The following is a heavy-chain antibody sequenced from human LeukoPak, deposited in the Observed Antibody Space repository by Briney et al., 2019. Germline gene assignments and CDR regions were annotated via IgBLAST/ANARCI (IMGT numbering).Heavy chain of an antibody. J-gene: IGHJ4*02. CDR1: GYTFTSYG. D-gene: IGHD6-13*01. CDR3: ARPNTDAAGYFFDY. V-gene: IGHV1-18*01. Sequence: GASVKVSCKASGYTFTSYGVSWVRQAPGQGLEWMGWIDTYRGSTNYAQNLQGRVTVTTDTSTTTVYMELRGLRSDDTAVYYCARPNTDAAGYFFDYWGQGTQVTVSS. CDR2: IDTYRGST.